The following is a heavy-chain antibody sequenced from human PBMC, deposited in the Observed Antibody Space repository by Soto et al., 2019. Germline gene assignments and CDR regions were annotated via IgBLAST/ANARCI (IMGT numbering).Heavy chain of an antibody. CDR1: GYTFTRYG. V-gene: IGHV1-18*01. CDR3: ARGTDGIDV. D-gene: IGHD3-10*01. J-gene: IGHJ6*02. CDR2: IRVYNGKE. Sequence: QVQLVQSGAEVKKPGASVKVSCKASGYTFTRYGISWVRQAPGQGLEGMGWIRVYNGKENYAQKLQGRVTMTTDTPTSTAYMELRNLRSDDTAVYYCARGTDGIDVWGQGTTVTVSS.